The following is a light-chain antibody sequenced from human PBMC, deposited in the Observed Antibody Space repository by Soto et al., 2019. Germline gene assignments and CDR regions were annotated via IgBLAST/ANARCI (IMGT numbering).Light chain of an antibody. Sequence: EIVLTQSPGTLSLSPGERATLSCRASQSVSSSDLAWYQQKPGQAPRLLIYGASSRATGIPDRFSGSGSGTDFTLTISRLEPHDFAVYYCQQFGGSSWTFGRGTKVEIK. V-gene: IGKV3-20*01. CDR3: QQFGGSSWT. CDR2: GAS. CDR1: QSVSSSD. J-gene: IGKJ1*01.